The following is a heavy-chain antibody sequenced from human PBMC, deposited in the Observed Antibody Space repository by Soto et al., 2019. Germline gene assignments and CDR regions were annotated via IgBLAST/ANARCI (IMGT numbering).Heavy chain of an antibody. CDR1: GGSISSYY. J-gene: IGHJ6*03. V-gene: IGHV4-59*01. CDR2: IYYSGST. D-gene: IGHD2-2*01. CDR3: ARDCATSCYGDYYYYYYMDV. Sequence: QVQLQESGPGLVKPSETLSLTCTVSGGSISSYYWSWIRQPPGKGLEWIGYIYYSGSTNYNPSLKSRVTISVDTSKNQSSLKLSSVTAADTAVYYCARDCATSCYGDYYYYYYMDVWGKGTTVTVSS.